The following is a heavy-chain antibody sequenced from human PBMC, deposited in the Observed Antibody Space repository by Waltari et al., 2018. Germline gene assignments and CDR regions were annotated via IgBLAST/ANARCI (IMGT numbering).Heavy chain of an antibody. CDR3: TRDLEAYYYDSRFDP. CDR2: IGSKAYGGTT. CDR1: GFTFGDYA. V-gene: IGHV3-49*04. J-gene: IGHJ5*02. D-gene: IGHD3-22*01. Sequence: EVQLVESGGGLVQPGRSLRLSCTASGFTFGDYAMSWVRQAPGKGLEWVGFIGSKAYGGTTEYAASVKGRFTISRDDSKSIAYLQMNSLKTEDTAVYYCTRDLEAYYYDSRFDPWGQGTLVTVSS.